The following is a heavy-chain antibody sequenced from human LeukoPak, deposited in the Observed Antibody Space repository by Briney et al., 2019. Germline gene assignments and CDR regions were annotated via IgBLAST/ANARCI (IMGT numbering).Heavy chain of an antibody. CDR2: IYHSGST. CDR1: GGSISSGGYS. V-gene: IGHV4-30-2*01. J-gene: IGHJ4*02. Sequence: KPSETLSLTCAVSGGSISSGGYSWSWIRQPPGKGLEWIGYIYHSGSTYYNPSLKSRVTISVDRSKNQFSLKLSSVTAADTAVYYCARVYYSTVTTSFRRPDYFDYWGQGTLVTVSS. D-gene: IGHD4-17*01. CDR3: ARVYYSTVTTSFRRPDYFDY.